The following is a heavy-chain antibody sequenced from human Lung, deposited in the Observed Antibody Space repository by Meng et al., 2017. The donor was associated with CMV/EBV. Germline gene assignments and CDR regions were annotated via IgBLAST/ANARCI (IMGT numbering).Heavy chain of an antibody. CDR2: IYHSGST. D-gene: IGHD6-19*01. CDR3: ASFPPPGKQWLVTDY. Sequence: QVQLQESGPRLVKPSGTRDLTCRVSGGAISSSNWWSWVRQPPGKGLEWIGEIYHSGSTNYNPSLKSRVTISVDKSKNQFSLKLSSVTAADTAVYYCASFPPPGKQWLVTDYWGQGTLVTVSS. V-gene: IGHV4-4*02. CDR1: GGAISSSNW. J-gene: IGHJ4*02.